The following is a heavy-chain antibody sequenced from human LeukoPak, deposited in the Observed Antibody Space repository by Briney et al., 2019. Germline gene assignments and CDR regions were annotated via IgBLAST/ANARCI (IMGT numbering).Heavy chain of an antibody. CDR3: ARDRGSSWTLDY. CDR2: IWYDGSNK. J-gene: IGHJ4*02. V-gene: IGHV3-33*01. D-gene: IGHD6-13*01. Sequence: GGSLRLSCAASGFTFSNYGMHWVRQAPGMGLEWVAGIWYDGSNKSYVDSVKGRFTISRDNSKNTLYLQMNSLRAEDTAVYYCARDRGSSWTLDYWGQGTPVTVSS. CDR1: GFTFSNYG.